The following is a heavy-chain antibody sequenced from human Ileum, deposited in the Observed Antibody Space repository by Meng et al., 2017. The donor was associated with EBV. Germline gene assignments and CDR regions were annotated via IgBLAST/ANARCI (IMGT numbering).Heavy chain of an antibody. J-gene: IGHJ2*01. CDR3: ARGQKGYFDL. Sequence: QAQLQESGPGMVKPSQTRSLTCTVSGGSISSSNYYWSWIRQPPGKGLEWSGHIYNSGSTYYNPSLKSRITISVDTSKNQFSLKLSSVTAADTAVYYCARGQKGYFDLWGRGTLVTVSS. CDR1: GGSISSSNYY. V-gene: IGHV4-30-4*01. CDR2: IYNSGST.